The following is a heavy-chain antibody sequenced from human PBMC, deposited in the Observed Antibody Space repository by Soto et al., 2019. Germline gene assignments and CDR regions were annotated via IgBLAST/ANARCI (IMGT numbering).Heavy chain of an antibody. CDR2: ISGSGGST. J-gene: IGHJ2*01. CDR3: ARRTAGGYFDL. V-gene: IGHV3-23*01. CDR1: GFTFSIYA. D-gene: IGHD1-26*01. Sequence: EVQLLESGGGLVQPGGSLRLSCAASGFTFSIYAMNWVRQAPGKGLEWVSVISGSGGSTYYADSVQGRFTISRDNSRNALYLQTPSRSAEHTAVSYCARRTAGGYFDLWARGTRVTVPS.